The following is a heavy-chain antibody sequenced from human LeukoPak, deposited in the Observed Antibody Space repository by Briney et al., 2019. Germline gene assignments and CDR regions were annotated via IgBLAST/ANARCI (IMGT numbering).Heavy chain of an antibody. CDR2: INHSGST. CDR3: ARGPDIAVAGTVDY. Sequence: SETLSLTCAVYSGSFSGYYWSWIRQPPGKGLEWIGEINHSGSTNYNPSLKSRVTILVHTSKNQFSLMLSSVTAADTAVYYCARGPDIAVAGTVDYWGQGTLVTVSS. CDR1: SGSFSGYY. V-gene: IGHV4-34*01. D-gene: IGHD6-19*01. J-gene: IGHJ4*02.